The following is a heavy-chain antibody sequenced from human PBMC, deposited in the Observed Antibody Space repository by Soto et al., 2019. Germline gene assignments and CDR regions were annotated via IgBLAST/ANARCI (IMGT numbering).Heavy chain of an antibody. Sequence: QVQLQESGPGLVRPSETLSLNCTVSGGSISRYFWSWIRQSPGKGLEWIGYIFYTGSTTYNPSLKSRVTISIDTSKNQFSLKLSSLTAADTAVYYCAHFSDLEWFDPWGQGTLVTVSS. CDR3: AHFSDLEWFDP. CDR1: GGSISRYF. V-gene: IGHV4-59*01. D-gene: IGHD2-21*01. CDR2: IFYTGST. J-gene: IGHJ5*02.